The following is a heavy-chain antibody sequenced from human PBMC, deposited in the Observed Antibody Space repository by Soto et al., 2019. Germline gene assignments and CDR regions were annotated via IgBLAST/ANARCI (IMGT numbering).Heavy chain of an antibody. CDR2: ISSSSSYI. V-gene: IGHV3-21*01. CDR1: GFTFSSYS. D-gene: IGHD6-19*01. Sequence: GGSLRLSCAASGFTFSSYSMNWVRQAPGKGLEWVSSISSSSSYIYYADSVKGRFTISRDNAKNSLYLQMNSLRAEDTAVYYCARDESSGWRLVDAFDIWGQGTMVTVSS. J-gene: IGHJ3*02. CDR3: ARDESSGWRLVDAFDI.